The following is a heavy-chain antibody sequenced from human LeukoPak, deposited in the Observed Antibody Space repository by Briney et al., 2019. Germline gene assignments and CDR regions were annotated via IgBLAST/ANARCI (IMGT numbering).Heavy chain of an antibody. CDR3: TRDRSRAEDD. Sequence: PGGSLRLSCEASGFTFSGHWMSWVRQAPGKGLEWVANINQGGSDKYYVDSVKGRFTISRDNANNLLYLQMNSLRGEDTAVYYCTRDRSRAEDDWGQGTLVTVSS. J-gene: IGHJ4*02. V-gene: IGHV3-7*01. D-gene: IGHD1-14*01. CDR1: GFTFSGHW. CDR2: INQGGSDK.